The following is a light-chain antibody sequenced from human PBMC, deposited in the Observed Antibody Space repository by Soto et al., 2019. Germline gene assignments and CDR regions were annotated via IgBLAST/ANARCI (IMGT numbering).Light chain of an antibody. Sequence: IQMTQSPSSVSASVGDTVTLSCQTSHGVSGWLAWYQQKPGKAPTLLIYTVSNLQSGVPSRFSGSGCGTDFSLTITNLQPEDFATYFCQQGKTVPFTFGPGTKVEVK. CDR3: QQGKTVPFT. V-gene: IGKV1-12*01. J-gene: IGKJ3*01. CDR1: HGVSGW. CDR2: TVS.